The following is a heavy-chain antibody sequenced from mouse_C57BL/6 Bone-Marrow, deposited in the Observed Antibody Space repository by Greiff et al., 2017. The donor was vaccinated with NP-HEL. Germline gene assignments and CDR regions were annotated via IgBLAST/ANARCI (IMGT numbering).Heavy chain of an antibody. J-gene: IGHJ4*01. CDR1: GFNIKDDY. D-gene: IGHD2-4*01. V-gene: IGHV14-4*01. Sequence: EVQLMESGAELVRPGASVKLSCTASGFNIKDDYMHWVKQRPEQGLEWIGWIDPENGDTEYASKFQGKATITADTSSNTAYLQLSSLTSEDTAVYYCTTCDYDDYYAMDYWGQGTSVTVSS. CDR2: IDPENGDT. CDR3: TTCDYDDYYAMDY.